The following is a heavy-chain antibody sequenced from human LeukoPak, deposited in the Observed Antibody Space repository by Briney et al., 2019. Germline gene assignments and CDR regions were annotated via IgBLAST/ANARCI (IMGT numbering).Heavy chain of an antibody. V-gene: IGHV3-7*01. CDR1: EFTFSRYW. CDR3: ARDEGNYNDY. D-gene: IGHD6-13*01. J-gene: IGHJ4*02. Sequence: GGSLRLSCAASEFTFSRYWMSWVRQAPGKGLEWVANIREGGSDKYYVDSVKGRFTISRDNAKKSLYLQMNSLRAEDTAVYFCARDEGNYNDYWGQGTLVTVSS. CDR2: IREGGSDK.